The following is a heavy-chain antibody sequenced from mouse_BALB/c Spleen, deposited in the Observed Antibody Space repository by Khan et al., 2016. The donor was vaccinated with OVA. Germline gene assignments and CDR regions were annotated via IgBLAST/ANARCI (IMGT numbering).Heavy chain of an antibody. D-gene: IGHD1-2*01. CDR1: GYSITSGYG. Sequence: EVQLQESGPGLVKPSQSLSLTCPVTGYSITSGYGWNWIRQFPGNKMEWMGYISYSGSTNYNPSFKSRIPSNRDTSQNQFFLQLNSVTTEYTATCYCARPARLNYWGQGTTLTVSS. J-gene: IGHJ2*01. V-gene: IGHV3-2*02. CDR2: ISYSGST. CDR3: ARPARLNY.